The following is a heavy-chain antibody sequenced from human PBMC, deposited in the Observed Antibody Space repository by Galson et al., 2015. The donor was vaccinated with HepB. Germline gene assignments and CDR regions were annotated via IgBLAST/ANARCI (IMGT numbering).Heavy chain of an antibody. J-gene: IGHJ4*02. Sequence: SLRLSCAASGFTFNIYAFHWVRQAPGKGLEWLPFISSDGSNKAYRDSVKGRFTISRDNSKNMIFLQMNGLRADDTAVYYCAKDDDSHGDSFQNKWGLGILVTVSS. D-gene: IGHD3-22*01. V-gene: IGHV3-30*04. CDR3: AKDDDSHGDSFQNK. CDR1: GFTFNIYA. CDR2: ISSDGSNK.